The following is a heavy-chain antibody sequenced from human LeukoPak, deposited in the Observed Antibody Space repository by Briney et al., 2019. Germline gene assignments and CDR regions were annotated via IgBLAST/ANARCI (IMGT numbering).Heavy chain of an antibody. Sequence: GSLRLSCAASGFTFRSYTMNWVRQAPGKGLEWISYISTDSTTIYYADSVRGRFTISRDNAKNSLYLQMNRLRAEDTAVYYCARGVEREYFDYWGQGTLVTVSS. J-gene: IGHJ4*02. CDR3: ARGVEREYFDY. CDR1: GFTFRSYT. V-gene: IGHV3-48*01. CDR2: ISTDSTTI. D-gene: IGHD6-6*01.